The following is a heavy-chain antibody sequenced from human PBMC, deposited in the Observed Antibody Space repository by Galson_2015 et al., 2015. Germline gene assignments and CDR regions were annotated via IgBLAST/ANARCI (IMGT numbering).Heavy chain of an antibody. Sequence: SLRLSCAASGFTFSNYWMAWVRQAPGKGLEWVANVKQDGSEKRYVDSVKGRFVISSDNAKNSVYLQLNNLRAEDTAVYYCTRGAPQYWYFDLWGRGTLVTVSS. CDR1: GFTFSNYW. V-gene: IGHV3-7*03. CDR2: VKQDGSEK. J-gene: IGHJ2*01. CDR3: TRGAPQYWYFDL.